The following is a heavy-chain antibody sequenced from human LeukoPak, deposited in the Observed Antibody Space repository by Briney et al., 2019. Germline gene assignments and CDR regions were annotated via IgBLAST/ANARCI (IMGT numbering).Heavy chain of an antibody. Sequence: GGSLRLSCAASGFTFSNAWMNWVRQAPGKGLEWVAFIRYDGSNKYYADSVKGRFTISRDNSKNTLYLQMNSLGAEDTAVYYCAKDSGYDFWSGYYYYYYYYMDVWGKGTTVTVSS. D-gene: IGHD3-3*01. CDR3: AKDSGYDFWSGYYYYYYYYMDV. CDR1: GFTFSNAW. J-gene: IGHJ6*03. CDR2: IRYDGSNK. V-gene: IGHV3-30*02.